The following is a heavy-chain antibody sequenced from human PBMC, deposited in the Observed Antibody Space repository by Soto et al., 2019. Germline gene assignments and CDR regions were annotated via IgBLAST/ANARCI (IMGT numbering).Heavy chain of an antibody. CDR2: IYYSGST. J-gene: IGHJ4*02. V-gene: IGHV4-39*01. Sequence: PSETQSLTCTVSGGSISSSSYYWGWIRQPPGKGLEWIGSIYYSGSTYYNPSLKRRVTISVDTSKNQFSLKLSSVTAADTAVYYCARYCSGGSCYQNFDYWGQGTLVTVSP. D-gene: IGHD2-15*01. CDR3: ARYCSGGSCYQNFDY. CDR1: GGSISSSSYY.